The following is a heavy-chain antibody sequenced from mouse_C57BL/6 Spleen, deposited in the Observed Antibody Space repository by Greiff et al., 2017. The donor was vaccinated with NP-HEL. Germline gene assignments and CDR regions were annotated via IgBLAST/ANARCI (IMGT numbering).Heavy chain of an antibody. V-gene: IGHV1-26*01. J-gene: IGHJ3*01. CDR1: GYTFTDYY. CDR2: INPNNGGT. CDR3: AIPHNWDWFAY. D-gene: IGHD4-1*01. Sequence: VQLQQSGPELVKPGASVKISCKASGYTFTDYYMNWVKQSHGKSLEWIGDINPNNGGTSYNQKLKGQATLTVDKSSSTAYMELRSLTSEDSAVYYCAIPHNWDWFAYWGQGTLVTVSA.